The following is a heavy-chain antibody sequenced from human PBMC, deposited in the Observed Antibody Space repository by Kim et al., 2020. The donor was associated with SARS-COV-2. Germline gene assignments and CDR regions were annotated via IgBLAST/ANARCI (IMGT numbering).Heavy chain of an antibody. CDR3: ARGGCYTGPFDY. J-gene: IGHJ4*02. Sequence: GGCLRLSCAASGFTFSSYAMHWVRQAPGKGLEWVAVISYDGSNKYYADSVKGRFTISRDNSKNTLYMQMNSLRAEDTAVYYCARGGCYTGPFDYWGQGTLGTVSS. CDR1: GFTFSSYA. CDR2: ISYDGSNK. D-gene: IGHD2-15*01. V-gene: IGHV3-30*04.